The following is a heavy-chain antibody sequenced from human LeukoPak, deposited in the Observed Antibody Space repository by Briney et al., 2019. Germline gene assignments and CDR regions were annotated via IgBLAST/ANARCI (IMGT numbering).Heavy chain of an antibody. CDR1: EFVLSDYY. CDR2: ISDGGDTI. D-gene: IGHD3-10*01. J-gene: IGHJ4*02. CDR3: AREMEGDYGSGTFFDL. V-gene: IGHV3-11*01. Sequence: GGSLRLSCAASEFVLSDYYMSWLRLAPGKGLEWVAYISDGGDTIYYPDSVKGQFTISRDNAKNSLYLQMNGLRVEDTAVYYCAREMEGDYGSGTFFDLWGQGNMVTVSS.